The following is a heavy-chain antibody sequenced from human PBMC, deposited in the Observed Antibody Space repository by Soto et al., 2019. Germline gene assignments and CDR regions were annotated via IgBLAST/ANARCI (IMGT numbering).Heavy chain of an antibody. CDR1: GFTFSSYG. CDR3: ARDDYSSSSDPYYYYGMDV. J-gene: IGHJ6*02. D-gene: IGHD6-6*01. V-gene: IGHV3-33*01. CDR2: IWYDGSNK. Sequence: QVQLVESGGGVVQPGRSLRLSCAASGFTFSSYGMHWVRQAPGKGLEWVAVIWYDGSNKYYADSVKGRFTISRDNSKNTLYLQMNSLRAEDTAVYYCARDDYSSSSDPYYYYGMDVWGQGTTVTVSS.